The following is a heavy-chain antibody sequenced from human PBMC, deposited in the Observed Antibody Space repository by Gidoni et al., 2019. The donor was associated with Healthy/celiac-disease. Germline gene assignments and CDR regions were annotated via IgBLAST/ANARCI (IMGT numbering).Heavy chain of an antibody. Sequence: QVQLQQWGAGLLKPSETLSLTCAVHGGSFSGYDWSWIRQPPGKGLEWLGEINLRGSTNYNPSLKSRVTISVDTSKIQFSVKLSSVTAADTAVYYCARGGYSSGWLISVVYGMDVWGQGTTVTVSS. CDR1: GGSFSGYD. D-gene: IGHD6-19*01. J-gene: IGHJ6*02. CDR3: ARGGYSSGWLISVVYGMDV. CDR2: INLRGST. V-gene: IGHV4-34*01.